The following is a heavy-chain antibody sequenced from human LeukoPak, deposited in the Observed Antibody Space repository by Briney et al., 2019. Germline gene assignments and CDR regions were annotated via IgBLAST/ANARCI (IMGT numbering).Heavy chain of an antibody. Sequence: GGSLRLSCVASGFTFSSYAMKWVRQAPGKGLEWVSGISGSGGSTYYADSVEGRFTISRDISKNTLYLQMNSLRAEDTAVYYCAKEVSYYYDSSGYLENWGQGTLVTVSS. V-gene: IGHV3-23*01. J-gene: IGHJ4*02. CDR2: ISGSGGST. D-gene: IGHD3-22*01. CDR1: GFTFSSYA. CDR3: AKEVSYYYDSSGYLEN.